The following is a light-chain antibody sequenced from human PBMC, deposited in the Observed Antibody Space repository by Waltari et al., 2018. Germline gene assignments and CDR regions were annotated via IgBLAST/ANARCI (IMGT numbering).Light chain of an antibody. J-gene: IGKJ2*01. CDR3: QQYGSSPLYT. CDR1: QSVSSSY. V-gene: IGKV3-20*01. Sequence: IGLTQSSGTLSLSPGERATISCRARQSVSSSYLAWYQQNPGQAPRLLIYGASSRATGIPDRFSGSGSGTDFTLTISRLEPEDFAVYYCQQYGSSPLYTFGQGTKLEIK. CDR2: GAS.